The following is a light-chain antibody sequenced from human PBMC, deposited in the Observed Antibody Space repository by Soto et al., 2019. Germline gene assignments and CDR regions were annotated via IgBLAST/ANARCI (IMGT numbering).Light chain of an antibody. CDR1: SSDVGAYNY. Sequence: QSVLTQPASVSGSPGQSITISCTGTSSDVGAYNYVSWYQQHPGKAPKLMIYDVSNRPSGVSSRFSGSKSGNTASLTISGLQAEDEADYYCTSYTSSSTYVFGTGTKVTVL. CDR2: DVS. J-gene: IGLJ1*01. V-gene: IGLV2-14*01. CDR3: TSYTSSSTYV.